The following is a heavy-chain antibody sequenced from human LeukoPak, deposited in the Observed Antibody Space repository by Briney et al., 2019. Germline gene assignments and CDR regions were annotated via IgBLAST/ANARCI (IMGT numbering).Heavy chain of an antibody. CDR1: GGSISNSSYY. D-gene: IGHD5-24*01. CDR2: MYYSGNN. Sequence: KPSATLSLTCPVSGGSISNSSYYWGWIRQPPGEGLEWICSMYYSGNNYYNPSLKSRATISVDTSKNQFSLKLSSVTAADTAVYYCARHGRMGTINPSYWGQGTLVTVSS. V-gene: IGHV4-39*01. CDR3: ARHGRMGTINPSY. J-gene: IGHJ4*02.